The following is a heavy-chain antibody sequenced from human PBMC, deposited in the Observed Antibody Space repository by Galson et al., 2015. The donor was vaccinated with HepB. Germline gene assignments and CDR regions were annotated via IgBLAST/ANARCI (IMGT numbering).Heavy chain of an antibody. J-gene: IGHJ6*02. CDR2: IYSGGST. CDR3: ARAILSLRIAVAGPVYGMDV. V-gene: IGHV3-66*01. CDR1: GFTVSGNY. Sequence: SLRLSCAASGFTVSGNYMSWVRQAPGKGREWVSVIYSGGSTYYADSVKGRFTIYRDKSKNTLYLQMNSLRAEDTAVYYCARAILSLRIAVAGPVYGMDVWGQGTTVTVSS. D-gene: IGHD6-19*01.